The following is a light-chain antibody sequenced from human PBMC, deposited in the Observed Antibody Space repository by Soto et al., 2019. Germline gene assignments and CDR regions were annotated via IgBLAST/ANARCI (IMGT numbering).Light chain of an antibody. CDR2: GAS. V-gene: IGKV3-20*01. J-gene: IGKJ2*01. CDR1: QSITDYF. Sequence: EIVLTQSPGTLSLSPGERATLSCRASQSITDYFMGWYQQKPGQAPRLLIYGASNRATGIPDRFIGSGSGTDFTLTISRLEPEDFAVYYCQHYSYSPPYTFGQGTNLEIK. CDR3: QHYSYSPPYT.